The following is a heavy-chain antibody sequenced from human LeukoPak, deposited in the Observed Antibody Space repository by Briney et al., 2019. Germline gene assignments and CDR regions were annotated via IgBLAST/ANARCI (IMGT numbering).Heavy chain of an antibody. CDR3: ATSSGWKSNIDY. Sequence: ASVKVSCKASGYIFNGYYIHWVRQAPGQGLEWMGWINPNSGGTNYAQKFQGRVTMTRDTSISTAYMELSRLRSDDTAVFYCATSSGWKSNIDYWGQGTLVTVSS. J-gene: IGHJ4*02. V-gene: IGHV1-2*02. CDR1: GYIFNGYY. CDR2: INPNSGGT. D-gene: IGHD6-19*01.